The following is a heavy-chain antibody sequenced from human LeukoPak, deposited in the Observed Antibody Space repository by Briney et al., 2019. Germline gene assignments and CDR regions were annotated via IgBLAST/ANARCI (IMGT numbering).Heavy chain of an antibody. CDR1: GLTVSTNY. CDR3: AGGGSCYGGTY. J-gene: IGHJ4*02. D-gene: IGHD2-15*01. Sequence: GGSLRLSCAVSGLTVSTNYMTWVRQAPGKGLECVSVIYGGGSTYYADSVKGRFTISRDNSKNTLCLQMNSLRAEDTAVYYCAGGGSCYGGTYWGQGTLVTVSS. V-gene: IGHV3-66*02. CDR2: IYGGGST.